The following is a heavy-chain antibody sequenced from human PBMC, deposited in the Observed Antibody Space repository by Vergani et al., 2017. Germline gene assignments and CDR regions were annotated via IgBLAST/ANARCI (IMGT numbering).Heavy chain of an antibody. D-gene: IGHD6-6*01. V-gene: IGHV3-23*04. CDR1: GFTFSSYA. Sequence: VQLVESGGGVVQPGRSLRLSCAASGFTFSSYAMSWVRQAPGKGLEWVSAISGSGGSTYYADSVKGRFTISRDNSKNTLYLQMNSLRAEDTAVYYCAREEYSSSSGFWFDPWGQGTLVTVSS. CDR3: AREEYSSSSGFWFDP. CDR2: ISGSGGST. J-gene: IGHJ5*02.